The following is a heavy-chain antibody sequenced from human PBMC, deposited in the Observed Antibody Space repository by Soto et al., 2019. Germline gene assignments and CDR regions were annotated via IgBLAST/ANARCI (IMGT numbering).Heavy chain of an antibody. CDR3: AKGSRMWTPDY. D-gene: IGHD2-21*01. Sequence: ASVKVSCKASGYTFTDYAMHWLRQAPGQRLEWMGWINTGNGNTKFSLKFQGRVTITGDTSATTAYMELTSLRSEDTAVYYCAKGSRMWTPDYWGQGTLVTVSS. V-gene: IGHV1-3*04. CDR1: GYTFTDYA. CDR2: INTGNGNT. J-gene: IGHJ4*02.